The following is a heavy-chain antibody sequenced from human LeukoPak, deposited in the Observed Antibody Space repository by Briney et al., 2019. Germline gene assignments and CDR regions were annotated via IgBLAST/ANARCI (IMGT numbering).Heavy chain of an antibody. Sequence: PGGSLRLSCAASGITFSSYAMSWVRQAPGKGLEWVAALSYDGSDKWYTDSVKGRFTISRDNSENTVYLQMNSLRTEDTAVYYCAKDRSYYGAGSFFEYWGQGTLVTVSS. V-gene: IGHV3-30*18. CDR1: GITFSSYA. CDR2: LSYDGSDK. J-gene: IGHJ4*02. CDR3: AKDRSYYGAGSFFEY. D-gene: IGHD3-10*01.